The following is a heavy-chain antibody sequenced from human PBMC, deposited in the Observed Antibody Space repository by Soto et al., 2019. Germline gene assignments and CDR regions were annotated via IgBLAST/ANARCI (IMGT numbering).Heavy chain of an antibody. V-gene: IGHV3-7*03. CDR2: IRGDGSEK. Sequence: RGSLRISCESSGFTFSDFWMSWVRQAPGKGLDPVPNIRGDGSEKRYVDSVRGRFTISIDNAKNSVYLQMNSLRAGDTALYYCAKFREYYKGSGSRTYYFYGMDVWGQGTTVTVSS. CDR3: AKFREYYKGSGSRTYYFYGMDV. CDR1: GFTFSDFW. D-gene: IGHD3-10*01. J-gene: IGHJ6*01.